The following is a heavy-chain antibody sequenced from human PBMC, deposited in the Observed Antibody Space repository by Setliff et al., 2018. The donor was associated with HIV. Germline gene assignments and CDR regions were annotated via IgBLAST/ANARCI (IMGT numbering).Heavy chain of an antibody. CDR3: ARELEHSSGSGGFDP. Sequence: GASVKVSCKASGYTFTSYGISWVRQAPGQGLEWMGWINAGNGNTKYSQKFQGRVTITRDTSASTAYMELSSLRSEDTAVYYCARELEHSSGSGGFDPWGQGTLVTVSS. CDR2: INAGNGNT. V-gene: IGHV1-3*01. CDR1: GYTFTSYG. J-gene: IGHJ5*02. D-gene: IGHD6-19*01.